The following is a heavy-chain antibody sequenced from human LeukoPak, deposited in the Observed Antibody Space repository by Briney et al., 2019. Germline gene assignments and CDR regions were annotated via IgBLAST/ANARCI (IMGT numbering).Heavy chain of an antibody. V-gene: IGHV3-11*04. CDR3: TKDQTLEIVD. CDR2: ISYSGSTI. Sequence: GGSLRLSCAASGFTFSDYYMSWIRQAPGKGLEWVSYISYSGSTIYYADSVKGRFTISRDNAKNSLYLQMNSLRAEDTAVYYCTKDQTLEIVDWGQGTLVTVSS. J-gene: IGHJ4*02. CDR1: GFTFSDYY. D-gene: IGHD2-15*01.